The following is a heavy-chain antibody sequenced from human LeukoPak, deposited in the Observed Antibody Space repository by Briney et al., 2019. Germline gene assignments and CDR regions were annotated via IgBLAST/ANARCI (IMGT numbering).Heavy chain of an antibody. CDR3: AKGYGENYYTMDV. CDR2: IRSSGGDT. V-gene: IGHV3-23*01. Sequence: GASLRLSCTASGLTFSNYAMNWARPAPGKGLEWVSAIRSSGGDTYYADSVKGRFTISRDNSKKTLYLQMNSLRAEDTAVYYCAKGYGENYYTMDVWGQGTTVTVSS. D-gene: IGHD4-17*01. CDR1: GLTFSNYA. J-gene: IGHJ6*02.